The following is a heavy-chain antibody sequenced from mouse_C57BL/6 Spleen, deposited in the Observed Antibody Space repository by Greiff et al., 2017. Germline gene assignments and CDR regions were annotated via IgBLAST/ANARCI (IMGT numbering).Heavy chain of an antibody. CDR2: IWWDDDK. CDR3: ARDLHYYGSSYDYFDY. Sequence: QVTLKVSGPGILQPSQTLSLTCSFSGFSLSTFGMGVGWIRQPSGKGLEWLAHIWWDDDKYYNPALKSRLTISKDTSKNQVFLKIANVDTADTATYYCARDLHYYGSSYDYFDYWGQGTTLTVSS. V-gene: IGHV8-8*01. D-gene: IGHD1-1*01. J-gene: IGHJ2*01. CDR1: GFSLSTFGMG.